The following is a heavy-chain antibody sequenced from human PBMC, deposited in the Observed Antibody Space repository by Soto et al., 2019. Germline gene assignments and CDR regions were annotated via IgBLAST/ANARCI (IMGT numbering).Heavy chain of an antibody. Sequence: ESGPTLVNPTQTLTLTCNFSGFSLSTSGVGVGWIRQPPRKDLEWLALIYWDDDKRYSPSLKSRLTITKDTSKNQVVLTMTKMDPVDTATYYCAHSVAYYDFWSGYSLFDPWGQGTLVTVSS. CDR3: AHSVAYYDFWSGYSLFDP. J-gene: IGHJ5*02. CDR2: IYWDDDK. D-gene: IGHD3-3*01. V-gene: IGHV2-5*02. CDR1: GFSLSTSGVG.